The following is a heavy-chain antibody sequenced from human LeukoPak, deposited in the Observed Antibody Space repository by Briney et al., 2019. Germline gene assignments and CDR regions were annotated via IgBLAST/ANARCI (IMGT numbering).Heavy chain of an antibody. V-gene: IGHV4-39*01. Sequence: SETLSLTCTVSGGSISSYYWGWIRQPPGKGLEWIGSIYYSGSTYYNPSLKSRVTISVDTSKNQFSLKLSSVTAADAAVYYCASLYRGIFGVVINLSYHYMDVWGKGTTVTVSS. D-gene: IGHD3-3*01. J-gene: IGHJ6*03. CDR3: ASLYRGIFGVVINLSYHYMDV. CDR2: IYYSGST. CDR1: GGSISSYY.